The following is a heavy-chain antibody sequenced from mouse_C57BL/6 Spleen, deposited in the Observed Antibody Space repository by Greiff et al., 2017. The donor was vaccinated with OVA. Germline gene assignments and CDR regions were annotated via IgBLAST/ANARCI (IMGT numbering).Heavy chain of an antibody. J-gene: IGHJ2*01. CDR3: ARVYRGFFDY. CDR2: ISNGGGST. CDR1: GFTFSDYY. V-gene: IGHV5-12*01. D-gene: IGHD2-14*01. Sequence: EVKVVESGGGLVQPGGSLKLSCAASGFTFSDYYMYWVRQTPEKRLEWVAYISNGGGSTYYPDTVKGRFTISRDNAKNTLYLQMSRLKSEDTAMYYCARVYRGFFDYWGQGTTLTVSS.